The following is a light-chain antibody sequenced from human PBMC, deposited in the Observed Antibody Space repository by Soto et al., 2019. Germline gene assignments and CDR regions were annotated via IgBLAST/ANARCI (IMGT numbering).Light chain of an antibody. V-gene: IGLV2-14*02. Sequence: QSVLTQPASVSGSPGQSITISCTGTSSDVGSHNLVSWYQHHPGKAPKLMISDVSNRPSGASNRFSGSKSGITASLTISGLQAEDEADYYCSSSTNSGSVVFGGGTQLTVL. J-gene: IGLJ2*01. CDR1: SSDVGSHNL. CDR3: SSSTNSGSVV. CDR2: DVS.